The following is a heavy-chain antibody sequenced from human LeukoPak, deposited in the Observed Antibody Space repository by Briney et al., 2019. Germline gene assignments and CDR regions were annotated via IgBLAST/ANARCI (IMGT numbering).Heavy chain of an antibody. CDR2: IISSSYT. J-gene: IGHJ4*02. V-gene: IGHV3-11*03. D-gene: IGHD4-17*01. CDR3: ARTAGPYGPFDY. CDR1: GFTFSDYY. Sequence: GGSLRLSCAASGFTFSDYYMSWIRQAPGKGREWVSYIISSSYTNYAAPVTGRFTISRDNAKNSLYLQMNSLRAEDTAVYYCARTAGPYGPFDYGGEGTLVTVSS.